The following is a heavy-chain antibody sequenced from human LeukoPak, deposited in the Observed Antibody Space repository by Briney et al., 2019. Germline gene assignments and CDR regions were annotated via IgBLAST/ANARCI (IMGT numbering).Heavy chain of an antibody. J-gene: IGHJ4*02. CDR2: ISGSGDGA. CDR3: ARDLYRWHLDY. V-gene: IGHV3-23*01. CDR1: GFTFSSYA. D-gene: IGHD3-16*02. Sequence: GGSLRLSCAASGFTFSSYAMSWVRQAPGKGLEWVSAISGSGDGANYADPVKGRFTISRDNSKNTLYLQMNSLRAEDTAVYYCARDLYRWHLDYWGQGTLVTVSS.